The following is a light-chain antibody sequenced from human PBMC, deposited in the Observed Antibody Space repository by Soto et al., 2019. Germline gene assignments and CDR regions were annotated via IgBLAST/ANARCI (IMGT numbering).Light chain of an antibody. CDR3: SSSTNTNTLVI. V-gene: IGLV2-14*01. CDR2: EGT. CDR1: SSDIGRYKF. Sequence: QSALTQPASVSGSPGQSVTISRTGTSSDIGRYKFVSWFQQHPGKAPKLLIFEGTNRPSGVSNRFSGSKSGNTASLTISGLQAEDEAIYFCSSSTNTNTLVIFGGGTKVTVL. J-gene: IGLJ2*01.